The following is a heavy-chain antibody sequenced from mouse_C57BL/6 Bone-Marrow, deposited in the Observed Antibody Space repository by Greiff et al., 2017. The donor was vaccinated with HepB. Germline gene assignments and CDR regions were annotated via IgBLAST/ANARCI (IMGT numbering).Heavy chain of an antibody. CDR2: IDPENGDT. D-gene: IGHD1-1*01. CDR1: GFNIKDDY. Sequence: DVKLQESGAELVRPGASVKLSCTASGFNIKDDYMHWVKQRPEQGLEWIGWIDPENGDTEYASKFQGKATITADTSSNTAYLQLSSLTSEDTAVYYCTTWITTVVAGFDYWGQGTTLTVSS. CDR3: TTWITTVVAGFDY. J-gene: IGHJ2*01. V-gene: IGHV14-4*01.